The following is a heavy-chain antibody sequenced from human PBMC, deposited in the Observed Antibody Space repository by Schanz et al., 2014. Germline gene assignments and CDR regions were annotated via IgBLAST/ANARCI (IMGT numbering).Heavy chain of an antibody. CDR2: IIPSLGLA. CDR1: GGTFSSFG. D-gene: IGHD5-12*01. J-gene: IGHJ4*02. CDR3: ARAFGGYDPAGALDY. Sequence: QVQLVQSGAEVKKPGSSVKVSCKASGGTFSSFGINWVRQAPGQGLEWMGRIIPSLGLAKYEQKFQDKVTITADTSTTTAYMDVSSLRSDDTAVYYCARAFGGYDPAGALDYWGQGTLVTVSS. V-gene: IGHV1-69*04.